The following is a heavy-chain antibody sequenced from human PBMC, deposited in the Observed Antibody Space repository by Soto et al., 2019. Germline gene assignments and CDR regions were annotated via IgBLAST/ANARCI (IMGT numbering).Heavy chain of an antibody. V-gene: IGHV1-69*12. D-gene: IGHD5-18*01. J-gene: IGHJ4*02. Sequence: QVQLVQSGAEVKKPESSVKVSCKAPGGTFSTYAISWVRQAPGQGLEWMGGIIPMVGTANYAERFQDRVTITADESTNPVHMELSSLRSEDTAVYFCASGIQLWLRRINNGYSGWGQGTLVTVSS. CDR3: ASGIQLWLRRINNGYSG. CDR1: GGTFSTYA. CDR2: IIPMVGTA.